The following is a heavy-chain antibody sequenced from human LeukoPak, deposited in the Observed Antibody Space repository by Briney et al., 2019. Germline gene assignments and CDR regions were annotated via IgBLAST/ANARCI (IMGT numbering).Heavy chain of an antibody. D-gene: IGHD1-26*01. CDR1: GFTFSSYA. CDR2: ISYDGSNK. V-gene: IGHV3-30*04. Sequence: GGSPRLSCAASGFTFSSYAMHWVRQAPGKGLEWVAVISYDGSNKYYADSVKGRFTISRDNSKKTLYLQMNSLRAEDTAVYYCAKGFGSYYSSGVFMASWGQGTLVTVSS. J-gene: IGHJ5*02. CDR3: AKGFGSYYSSGVFMAS.